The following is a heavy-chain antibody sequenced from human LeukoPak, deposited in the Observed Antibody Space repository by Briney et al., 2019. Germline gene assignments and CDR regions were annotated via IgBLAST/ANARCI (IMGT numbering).Heavy chain of an antibody. Sequence: ASVKVSCRASGHIFSDYYIYWVRQAPGQGLECMGWINPDSGDTKYAQKFQGRVNMTRDTSINPVYMELSRLTCDDTAVYYCARGGPRIAVDFDYWGQGTLVTVSA. CDR1: GHIFSDYY. J-gene: IGHJ4*02. CDR2: INPDSGDT. D-gene: IGHD6-19*01. V-gene: IGHV1-2*02. CDR3: ARGGPRIAVDFDY.